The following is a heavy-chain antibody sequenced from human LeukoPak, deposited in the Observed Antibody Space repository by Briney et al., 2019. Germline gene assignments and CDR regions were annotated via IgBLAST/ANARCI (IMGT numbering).Heavy chain of an antibody. CDR2: IDPNSGGT. CDR3: ARGRGTTMVRGVITNYFDL. D-gene: IGHD3-10*01. V-gene: IGHV1-2*02. Sequence: GASVKVSFRASGYTFTAHYIRWVRQAPGQGLEWMGWIDPNSGGTNYAQKFQGSVTMTGDTSINTAFMELSRLRSDDTAIYYCARGRGTTMVRGVITNYFDLWGRGSLVTVSS. CDR1: GYTFTAHY. J-gene: IGHJ2*01.